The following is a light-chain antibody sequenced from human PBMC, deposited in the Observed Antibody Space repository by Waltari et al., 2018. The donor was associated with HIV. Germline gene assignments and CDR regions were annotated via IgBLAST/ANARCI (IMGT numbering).Light chain of an antibody. V-gene: IGLV2-14*01. Sequence: QSALTQPACVSRSPGQSITISCTATSSTVGGYNFLPWYQPHPGKAPKLMIYEVSTRPSGVSNLVSGSESGNTASLTISGRHAEDEADYYCSSYTSSSTLVFGGGTKLTVL. J-gene: IGLJ2*01. CDR1: SSTVGGYNF. CDR2: EVS. CDR3: SSYTSSSTLV.